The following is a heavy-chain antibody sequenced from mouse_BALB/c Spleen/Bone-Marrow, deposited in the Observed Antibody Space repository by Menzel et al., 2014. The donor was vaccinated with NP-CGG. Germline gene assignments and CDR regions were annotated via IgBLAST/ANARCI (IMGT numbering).Heavy chain of an antibody. CDR3: ARSGYGDYYAMDY. CDR2: ISSSSSTI. CDR1: GFTFSSFG. Sequence: DVKLVESGGGLVQPGGSRKLSCAASGFTFSSFGIHWVRQAPEKGLEWVAYISSSSSTIYYADTVKGRFTISRDNPKNXLFLQMTSLRSEDTAMYYCARSGYGDYYAMDYWGQGTSVTVSS. V-gene: IGHV5-17*02. J-gene: IGHJ4*01. D-gene: IGHD2-10*02.